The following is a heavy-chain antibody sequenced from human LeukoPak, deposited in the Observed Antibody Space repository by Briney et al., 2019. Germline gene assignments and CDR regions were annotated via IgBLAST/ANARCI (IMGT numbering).Heavy chain of an antibody. Sequence: ASVKVSCKVSGYTLTELSMHWVRQAPGKGLEWMGGFDPEDGETIYAQKFQGRVTMTTDTSTSTAYMELRSLRSDDTAVYYCASSRIAAAENYYYYGMDVWGQGTTVTVSS. V-gene: IGHV1-24*01. D-gene: IGHD6-13*01. CDR3: ASSRIAAAENYYYYGMDV. CDR2: FDPEDGET. CDR1: GYTLTELS. J-gene: IGHJ6*02.